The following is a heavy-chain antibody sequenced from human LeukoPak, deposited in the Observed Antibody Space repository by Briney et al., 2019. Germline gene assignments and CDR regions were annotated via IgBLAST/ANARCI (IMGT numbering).Heavy chain of an antibody. CDR1: GFTFSDYY. CDR2: ISSSSSYT. CDR3: ARARIAAEDWFDP. Sequence: GGSLRLSCAASGFTFSDYYMSWIRQAPGKGLEWVSYISSSSSYTNYADSVKGRFTISRDNATNSLYLQMNSLRAEDTAVYYCARARIAAEDWFDPWGQGTLVTVSS. D-gene: IGHD6-6*01. V-gene: IGHV3-11*06. J-gene: IGHJ5*02.